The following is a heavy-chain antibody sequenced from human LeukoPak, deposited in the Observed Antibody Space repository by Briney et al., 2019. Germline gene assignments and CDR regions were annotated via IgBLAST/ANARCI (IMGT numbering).Heavy chain of an antibody. D-gene: IGHD6-13*01. CDR1: GFTFDDYA. CDR3: AKGGYSKSPGYMDV. V-gene: IGHV3-9*03. CDR2: ISWNSGSR. Sequence: PGGSLRLSCAASGFTFDDYAMHWVRQAPGKGLGWVSGISWNSGSRAYADSVKGRFTISRDNVKNSLYLQMNSLRAGDMALYYCAKGGYSKSPGYMDVWGKGTTVTVSS. J-gene: IGHJ6*03.